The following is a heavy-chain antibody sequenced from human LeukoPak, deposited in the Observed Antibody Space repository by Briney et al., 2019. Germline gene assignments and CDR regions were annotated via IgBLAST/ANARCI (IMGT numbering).Heavy chain of an antibody. Sequence: GGSLGLSCAASGFTFSSYGMHWVRQAPGKGLEWVAFIRYDGSNKYYADSVKGRFTISRDNSKNTLYLQMNSLRVEDTAVYYCAKDRAAGYYYDSTGYFDYWGQGTLVTVSS. D-gene: IGHD3-22*01. CDR3: AKDRAAGYYYDSTGYFDY. CDR1: GFTFSSYG. V-gene: IGHV3-30*02. CDR2: IRYDGSNK. J-gene: IGHJ4*02.